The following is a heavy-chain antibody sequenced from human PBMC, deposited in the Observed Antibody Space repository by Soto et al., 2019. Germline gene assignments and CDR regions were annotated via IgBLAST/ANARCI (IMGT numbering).Heavy chain of an antibody. J-gene: IGHJ5*02. CDR2: IVVGSGNT. Sequence: QMQLVQSGPEVKKPGTSVKVSCKASGFTFTSSAMQWVRQARGQRLEWIGWIVVGSGNTNYAQKFQERVTITRDMSTSTAYMELSSLRSEDTAVYYCAAAHYYDRSGYPIWFDPWGQGTLVTVSS. CDR3: AAAHYYDRSGYPIWFDP. CDR1: GFTFTSSA. D-gene: IGHD3-22*01. V-gene: IGHV1-58*02.